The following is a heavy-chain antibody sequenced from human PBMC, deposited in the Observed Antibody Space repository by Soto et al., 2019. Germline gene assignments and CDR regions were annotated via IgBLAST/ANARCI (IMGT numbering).Heavy chain of an antibody. D-gene: IGHD1-7*01. V-gene: IGHV4-30-2*01. CDR3: ARYNWNYGYFYY. CDR2: IYHSGST. Sequence: QLQMQESGSGLGKPSQTLSLTCAVSGGSISSGGYSWRWIRQPPGQGLEWIGYIYHSGSTYYIPYLKSRVTISVDRAKNQFSLKLSSVTAADTAVYYCARYNWNYGYFYYWGQGTLVTVSS. CDR1: GGSISSGGYS. J-gene: IGHJ4*02.